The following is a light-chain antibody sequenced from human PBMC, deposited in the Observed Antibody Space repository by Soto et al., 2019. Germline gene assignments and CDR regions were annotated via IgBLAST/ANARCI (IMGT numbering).Light chain of an antibody. V-gene: IGKV3-20*01. CDR2: GAS. Sequence: EIVVTQSPGTMSLSPWERVTLSCRASQTVTRSYLAWYQQKPGQAPRLLIYGASIRATGIPDRFSGSGSGTDFTLTISRLEPEDFAVYYCQKYGTSPRKFGQGTKVDIK. CDR3: QKYGTSPRK. CDR1: QTVTRSY. J-gene: IGKJ1*01.